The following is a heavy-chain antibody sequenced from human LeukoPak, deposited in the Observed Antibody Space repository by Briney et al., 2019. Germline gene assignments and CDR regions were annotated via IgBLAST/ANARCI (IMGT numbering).Heavy chain of an antibody. CDR1: GFTFDVYA. CDR2: ISWNSGSI. J-gene: IGHJ6*02. Sequence: GGSLRLSCAASGFTFDVYAMHWVRHAPGKGLEWVSGISWNSGSIGYADSVKGRFTISRDNAKNSLYLQMNSLRAEDTALYYCARAATAMGSGDYYYGMDVWGQGTTVTVSS. CDR3: ARAATAMGSGDYYYGMDV. D-gene: IGHD5-18*01. V-gene: IGHV3-9*01.